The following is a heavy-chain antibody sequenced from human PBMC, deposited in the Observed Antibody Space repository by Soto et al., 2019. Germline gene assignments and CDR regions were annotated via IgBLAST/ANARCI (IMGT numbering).Heavy chain of an antibody. J-gene: IGHJ4*02. CDR3: AEEYISFDY. CDR2: IHDRGAI. V-gene: IGHV4-59*01. CDR1: GGSIRPYY. D-gene: IGHD3-3*02. Sequence: QVQLQESGPGLVKPSETLSLTCTVSGGSIRPYYWHWIRQPPGKGLEWIGYIHDRGAIYYNPYLNSRLVMLMYMSKRQYSLRLNLVAAADTAVYYCAEEYISFDYWGRGAPVTVSS.